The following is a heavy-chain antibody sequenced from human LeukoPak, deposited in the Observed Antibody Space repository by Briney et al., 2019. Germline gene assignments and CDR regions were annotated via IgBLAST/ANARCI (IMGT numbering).Heavy chain of an antibody. Sequence: GGSLRLSCAASGFTFSNACMSWVRQAPGKGLEWVGRIKSKTEGGTTDYAAPVKGRFTISRDDSKNTLYLQMNSLETEDTAVYYCTTAMVVTAILYFQHWGQGTLVTVSS. CDR3: TTAMVVTAILYFQH. D-gene: IGHD2-21*02. CDR1: GFTFSNAC. CDR2: IKSKTEGGTT. V-gene: IGHV3-15*01. J-gene: IGHJ1*01.